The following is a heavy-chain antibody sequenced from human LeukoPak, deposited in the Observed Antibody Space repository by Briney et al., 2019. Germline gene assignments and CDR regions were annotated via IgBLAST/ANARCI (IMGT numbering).Heavy chain of an antibody. CDR2: IYYSGST. Sequence: SETLSLTCTVSGGSISSYYWSWIWQPPGKGLEWIGYIYYSGSTNYNPSLKSRVTISVDTSKNQFSLKLSSVTAADTAVYYCARVDYDSSGPYYFDYWGQGTLVTVSS. CDR1: GGSISSYY. CDR3: ARVDYDSSGPYYFDY. V-gene: IGHV4-59*01. J-gene: IGHJ4*02. D-gene: IGHD3-22*01.